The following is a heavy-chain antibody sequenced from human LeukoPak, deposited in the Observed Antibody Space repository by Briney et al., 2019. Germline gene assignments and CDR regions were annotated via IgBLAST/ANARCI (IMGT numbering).Heavy chain of an antibody. D-gene: IGHD3-3*01. J-gene: IGHJ6*03. Sequence: SETLSLTCAVYGGSFSGYYWSWIRQPPGKGLEWIGEINHSGSTNYNPSLKSRVTISVDTSKNQFSLKLSSVTAADTAVYYCARDAYYDFWSGYYRRRGYYYYMDVWGKGTTVTVSS. V-gene: IGHV4-34*01. CDR2: INHSGST. CDR3: ARDAYYDFWSGYYRRRGYYYYMDV. CDR1: GGSFSGYY.